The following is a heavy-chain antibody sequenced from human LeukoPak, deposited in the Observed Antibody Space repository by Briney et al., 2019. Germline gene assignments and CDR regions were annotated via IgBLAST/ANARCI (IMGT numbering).Heavy chain of an antibody. CDR1: GFTFSSYA. V-gene: IGHV3-23*01. CDR3: AKHPTGYSYGFNPYGYGMDV. D-gene: IGHD5-18*01. Sequence: QPGGSLRLSCAASGFTFSSYAMSWVRQAPGKGLEWVSAISGSGGSTYYADSVKGRFTISRDNSKNTLYLQMNSLRAEDTAVYYCAKHPTGYSYGFNPYGYGMDVWGQGTTVTVSS. J-gene: IGHJ6*02. CDR2: ISGSGGST.